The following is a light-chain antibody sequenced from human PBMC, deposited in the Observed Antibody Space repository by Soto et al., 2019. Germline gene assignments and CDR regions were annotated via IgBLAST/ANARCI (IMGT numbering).Light chain of an antibody. Sequence: QSALTQPASVSGSPGQSITISCTGTSSDVGVYNYVSWYQQHPGKAPKLMVYEVSNRPSGVSNRFSGFKSGNTASLTISGLQTEDEADYYCSSYTRSATWVFGGGTKLTVL. CDR1: SSDVGVYNY. J-gene: IGLJ3*02. CDR2: EVS. CDR3: SSYTRSATWV. V-gene: IGLV2-14*01.